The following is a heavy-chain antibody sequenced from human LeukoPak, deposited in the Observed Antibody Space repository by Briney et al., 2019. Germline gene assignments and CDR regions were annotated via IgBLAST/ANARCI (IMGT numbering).Heavy chain of an antibody. CDR1: GFTFGIYN. Sequence: PGGSLRLSCAASGFTFGIYNTNWVRQAPGKGLEWLSYISSTSGTMYYADSVKGRFTISRDNAKNSLYLQINSLRDEDTAVYYCARDRPVARGDTPRFDHWGQGTLVTVSS. CDR2: ISSTSGTM. D-gene: IGHD3-10*01. V-gene: IGHV3-48*02. CDR3: ARDRPVARGDTPRFDH. J-gene: IGHJ4*02.